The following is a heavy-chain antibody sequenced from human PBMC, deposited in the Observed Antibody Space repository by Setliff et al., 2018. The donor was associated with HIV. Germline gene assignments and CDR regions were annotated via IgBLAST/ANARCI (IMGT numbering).Heavy chain of an antibody. CDR3: ARIVATITCYDY. J-gene: IGHJ4*02. CDR2: IYHSGST. Sequence: TLSLTCAVSGGSISSSNWWSWVRQPPGKGLEWIGEIYHSGSTNYNSSLKSRVTISVDKSKNQFSLKLSSVTAADSAVYYYARIVATITCYDYWGQGTLVTVSS. D-gene: IGHD5-12*01. CDR1: GGSISSSNW. V-gene: IGHV4-4*02.